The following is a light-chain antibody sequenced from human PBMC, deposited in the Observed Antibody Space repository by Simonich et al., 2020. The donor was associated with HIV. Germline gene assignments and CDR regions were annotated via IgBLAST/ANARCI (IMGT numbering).Light chain of an antibody. Sequence: DIVMTQSPDSLAVSLGARATINCKSSQSVLYSSNNKNYLAWYQQKPGQPPQLLIYWASTRESGVPDRFSCSGSGTDFTLTISSLQAEDVAVYYCQQFYSAPLTFGGGTKVEIK. CDR1: QSVLYSSNNKNY. J-gene: IGKJ4*01. V-gene: IGKV4-1*01. CDR2: WAS. CDR3: QQFYSAPLT.